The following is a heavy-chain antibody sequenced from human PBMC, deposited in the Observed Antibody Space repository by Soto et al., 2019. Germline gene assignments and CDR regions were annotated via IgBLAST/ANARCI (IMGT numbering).Heavy chain of an antibody. Sequence: KPSETLSLTCTVSGGSISSGGYYWSWIRQHPGKGLEWIGYIYHSGSTYYNPSLKSRVTISVDRSKNQFSLKLSSVTAADTAVYYCARTINYYGAGRKKRGVFDIWGQGKMATVSS. J-gene: IGHJ3*02. CDR2: IYHSGST. D-gene: IGHD3-10*01. CDR3: ARTINYYGAGRKKRGVFDI. CDR1: GGSISSGGYY. V-gene: IGHV4-30-2*01.